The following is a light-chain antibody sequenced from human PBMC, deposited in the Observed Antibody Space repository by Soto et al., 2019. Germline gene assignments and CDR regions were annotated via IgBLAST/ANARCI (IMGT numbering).Light chain of an antibody. V-gene: IGKV1-5*01. CDR3: QQYNNYFSWT. J-gene: IGKJ1*01. CDR2: DAS. CDR1: QSISIW. Sequence: DIQMTQSPSTLSASVGDRVTITCRASQSISIWLAWYQQKPGKAPNILIYDASTLVSGVPSRFSGSGSATEFTLTIRSLQPDDFATYYCQQYNNYFSWTFGQGTKVEIK.